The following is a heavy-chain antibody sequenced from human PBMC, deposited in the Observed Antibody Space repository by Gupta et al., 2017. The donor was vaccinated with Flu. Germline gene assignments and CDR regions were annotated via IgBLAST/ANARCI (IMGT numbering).Heavy chain of an antibody. CDR3: AKWSGIGYRGYYMDV. CDR2: ISHGGGDIQ. J-gene: IGHJ6*03. D-gene: IGHD2-15*01. CDR1: GYTFTDSG. Sequence: QVQLVQSGGGMVQPGTSLSLSCAASGYTFTDSGLHWVRQAPGKGLEWVARISHGGGDIQFYTTSVKGRFTISRDNSKNTLFLQMNSLRAEDTAVYYCAKWSGIGYRGYYMDVWGKGTTVTVSS. V-gene: IGHV3-30*18.